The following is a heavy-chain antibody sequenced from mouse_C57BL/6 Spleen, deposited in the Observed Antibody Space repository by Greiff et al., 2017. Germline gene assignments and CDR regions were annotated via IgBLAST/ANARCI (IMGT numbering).Heavy chain of an antibody. CDR3: ARLNYDDDVRYCDY. CDR1: GYTFTDYY. Sequence: EVQLQQSGPELVKPGASVKISCKASGYTFTDYYMNWVKQSHGKSLEWIGDINPNNGGTSYNQTFKGKATLTVDKSSSTAYMELRSLTSEDSAVYYCARLNYDDDVRYCDYWGQGTTRTVSS. CDR2: INPNNGGT. D-gene: IGHD2-4*01. V-gene: IGHV1-26*01. J-gene: IGHJ2*01.